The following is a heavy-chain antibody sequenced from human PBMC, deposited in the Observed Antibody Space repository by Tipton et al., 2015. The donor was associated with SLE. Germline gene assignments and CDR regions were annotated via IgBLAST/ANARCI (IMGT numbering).Heavy chain of an antibody. CDR2: IRYDGSNK. J-gene: IGHJ1*01. V-gene: IGHV3-30*02. CDR1: GFTFSSYG. CDR3: AKDWGYGGNSKYFQH. Sequence: GSLRLSCAASGFTFSSYGMHWVRQAPGKGLEWVAFIRYDGSNKYYADSVKGRFTISRDNSKNTLYLQMNSLRAEDTAVYYCAKDWGYGGNSKYFQHWGQGTLVTVSS. D-gene: IGHD4-23*01.